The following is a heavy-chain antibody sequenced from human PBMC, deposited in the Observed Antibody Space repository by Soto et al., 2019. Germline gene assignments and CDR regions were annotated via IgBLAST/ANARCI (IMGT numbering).Heavy chain of an antibody. D-gene: IGHD3-10*01. CDR3: ARAGSFDY. J-gene: IGHJ4*02. CDR2: INTNSGTK. V-gene: IGHV3-48*04. Sequence: EVQLVESGGDLVQPGGSLRLSCAASGFTFSTYSMSWVRQAPGKGLEWVSYINTNSGTKHYADSEKGRFTISRDNAKNSLYLQMNSLRAEDTAVYYCARAGSFDYWGQGTLVTVSS. CDR1: GFTFSTYS.